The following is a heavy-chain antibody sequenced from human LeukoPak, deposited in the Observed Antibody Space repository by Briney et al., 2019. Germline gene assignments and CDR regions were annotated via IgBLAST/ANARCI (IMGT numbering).Heavy chain of an antibody. CDR2: INPNSGGT. CDR1: GYTFTGYY. V-gene: IGHV1-2*02. D-gene: IGHD2-2*01. CDR3: ARTSVVPAAVLPYYFDY. Sequence: SVKVSCKASGYTFTGYYMHWVRQAPGQGLEWMGWINPNSGGTNYAQKFQGRVTMTRDTSISTAYMELSRLRSDDTAVYYCARTSVVPAAVLPYYFDYWGQGTLVTVSS. J-gene: IGHJ4*02.